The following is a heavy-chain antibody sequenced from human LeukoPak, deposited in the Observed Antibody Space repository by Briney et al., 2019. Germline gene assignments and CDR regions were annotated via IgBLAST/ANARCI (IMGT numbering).Heavy chain of an antibody. CDR2: ISSSSSYI. CDR1: GFTFSSYS. Sequence: PGRSPRLSCAASGFTFSSYSMNWVRQAPGKGLEWVSSISSSSSYIYYADSVKGRFTISRGNAKNSLYLQMNSLRAEDTAVYYCARDYSGSYYVFDYWGQGTLVTVSS. CDR3: ARDYSGSYYVFDY. V-gene: IGHV3-21*01. J-gene: IGHJ4*02. D-gene: IGHD1-26*01.